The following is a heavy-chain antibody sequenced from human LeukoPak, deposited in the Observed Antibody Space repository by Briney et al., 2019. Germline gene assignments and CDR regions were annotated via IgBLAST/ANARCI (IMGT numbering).Heavy chain of an antibody. CDR1: GFTFNSYA. CDR3: VTDRRGILVRGTTFDY. CDR2: ISSNGGST. V-gene: IGHV3-64D*06. J-gene: IGHJ4*02. D-gene: IGHD3-10*01. Sequence: GVSLRLSCSASGFTFNSYAMHWVRQAPGKGLDYVSAISSNGGSTYYADSVKGRFTISRDNSKTTLYLQMSSLRAEDTAVYYCVTDRRGILVRGTTFDYWGQGTLVTVSS.